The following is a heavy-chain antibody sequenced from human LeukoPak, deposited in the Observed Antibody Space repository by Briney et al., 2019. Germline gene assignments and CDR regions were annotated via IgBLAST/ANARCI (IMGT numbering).Heavy chain of an antibody. Sequence: SETLSLTCTVSGGSISSGGYYWSWIRQHPGKGLEWIGYIYYSGSTYYNPSLKSRVTISVDTSKNQFSLKLSSVTAADTAVYYCARALKSESSSWYSPSAFDIWGQGTMVTVSS. CDR1: GGSISSGGYY. CDR2: IYYSGST. D-gene: IGHD6-13*01. V-gene: IGHV4-31*03. J-gene: IGHJ3*02. CDR3: ARALKSESSSWYSPSAFDI.